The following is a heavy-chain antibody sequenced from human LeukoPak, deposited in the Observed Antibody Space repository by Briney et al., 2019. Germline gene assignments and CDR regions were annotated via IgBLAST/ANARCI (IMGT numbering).Heavy chain of an antibody. Sequence: GGSLRLSCAASGFTFSSYGMHWVRQAPGKGLEWVAVISYDGSNKYYADSVKGRFTISRDNAKNSLYLQMNSLRAEDTAVYYCASYSSSWYGYWGQGTLVTVSS. J-gene: IGHJ4*02. CDR2: ISYDGSNK. CDR1: GFTFSSYG. CDR3: ASYSSSWYGY. V-gene: IGHV3-30*03. D-gene: IGHD6-13*01.